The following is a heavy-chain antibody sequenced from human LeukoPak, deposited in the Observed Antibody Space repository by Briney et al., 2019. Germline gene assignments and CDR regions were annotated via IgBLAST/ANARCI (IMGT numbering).Heavy chain of an antibody. Sequence: SETLSLTCSVSGGSISSYYWSWIRQPPGKGLEWIGYIYDSGSTNYKSPLKSRVTISVDTSKNQFSLKLSSVTAADTAVYYCARSIFGVVIDYDAFDVWGQGTMVTVSS. V-gene: IGHV4-59*01. J-gene: IGHJ3*01. CDR1: GGSISSYY. D-gene: IGHD3-3*02. CDR3: ARSIFGVVIDYDAFDV. CDR2: IYDSGST.